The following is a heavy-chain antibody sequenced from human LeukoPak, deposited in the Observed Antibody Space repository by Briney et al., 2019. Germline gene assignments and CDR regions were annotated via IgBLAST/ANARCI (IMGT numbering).Heavy chain of an antibody. D-gene: IGHD6-19*01. V-gene: IGHV3-7*01. Sequence: PGGSLRLSCEVSGFSFSEYWMSWVRQAPGKGLEWVANINQDGREIYYVDSVKGRFTISRDNAKNSLYLQMNSLRAEDTAVYYCAKIRYGTGWYYDYWGQGTLVTVSS. CDR2: INQDGREI. J-gene: IGHJ4*02. CDR3: AKIRYGTGWYYDY. CDR1: GFSFSEYW.